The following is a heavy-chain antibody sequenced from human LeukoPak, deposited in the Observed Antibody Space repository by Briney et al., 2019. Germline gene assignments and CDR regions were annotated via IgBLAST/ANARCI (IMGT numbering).Heavy chain of an antibody. D-gene: IGHD6-19*01. CDR1: GGSISSYY. CDR3: AREYSSGWVFDY. Sequence: LETLSLTCTVSGGSISSYYWSWIRQPAGKGLEWIGRIYTSGSTNYNPSLKSRVTMSVDTSKNQFSLKLSSVTAADTAVYYCAREYSSGWVFDYWGQGTLVTVSS. CDR2: IYTSGST. V-gene: IGHV4-4*07. J-gene: IGHJ4*02.